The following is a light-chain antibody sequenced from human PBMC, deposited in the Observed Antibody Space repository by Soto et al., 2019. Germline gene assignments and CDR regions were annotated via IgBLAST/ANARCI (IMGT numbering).Light chain of an antibody. J-gene: IGLJ2*01. Sequence: QSVLTQPPSASGSPGQSVTISCTGTSRDIGGYDFVSWYQQHPGKVPKLLIYDVIKRPSGVPDRFSGSKSGNTASLTVSGLQTDDEADYYCSSYGGSNNLLFGGGTQLTVL. CDR2: DVI. V-gene: IGLV2-8*01. CDR1: SRDIGGYDF. CDR3: SSYGGSNNLL.